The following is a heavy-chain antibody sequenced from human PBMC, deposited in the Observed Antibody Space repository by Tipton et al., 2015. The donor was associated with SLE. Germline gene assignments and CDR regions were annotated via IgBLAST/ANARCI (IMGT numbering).Heavy chain of an antibody. J-gene: IGHJ5*02. Sequence: TLSLTCAIYGGSFSGYYWSWIRQPPGKGLEWIGYIYTSGSTNYNPSLKSRVTISADTSKNQFSLTLSSVTAADTAVYYWASGGYGSGSHYLGGWFDPWGRGTLVTVSS. CDR1: GGSFSGYY. D-gene: IGHD3-10*01. V-gene: IGHV4-4*08. CDR2: IYTSGST. CDR3: ASGGYGSGSHYLGGWFDP.